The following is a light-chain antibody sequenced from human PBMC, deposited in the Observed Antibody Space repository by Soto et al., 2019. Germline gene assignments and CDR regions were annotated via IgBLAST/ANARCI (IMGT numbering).Light chain of an antibody. Sequence: QSALTQPRSVSGSPGQSVSISCTGTSGDVGSYIHVSWYQQHPGRAPKLMMYDVDERPSGVPARFSGSKSGNTASLTISGLQAEDEADYYCCSYARSYTSPWVFGTGTKFTVL. V-gene: IGLV2-11*01. J-gene: IGLJ1*01. CDR3: CSYARSYTSPWV. CDR1: SGDVGSYIH. CDR2: DVD.